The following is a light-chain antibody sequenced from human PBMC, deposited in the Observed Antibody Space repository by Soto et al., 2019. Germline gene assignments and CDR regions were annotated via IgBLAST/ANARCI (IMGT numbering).Light chain of an antibody. CDR2: VAS. Sequence: EIVLTQSPATLSVSQGERATLSCRASQSVSSNLAWYQQKPGQTPKLLIYVASTRATGIPARFSGSGSGTEFTLTISSLQPEDFAVYYCQQYNVWPFTFGGGTKVEFK. V-gene: IGKV3-15*01. CDR3: QQYNVWPFT. J-gene: IGKJ4*01. CDR1: QSVSSN.